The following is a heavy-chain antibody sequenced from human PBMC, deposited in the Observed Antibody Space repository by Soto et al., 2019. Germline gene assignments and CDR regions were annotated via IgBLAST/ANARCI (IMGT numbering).Heavy chain of an antibody. D-gene: IGHD1-20*01. CDR3: AGGTDGNNVAY. CDR2: FYYTGST. CDR1: GGSVNSEHYY. Sequence: QVQLQESVPGLVKSSETLSLTCTVSGGSVNSEHYYWNWIRQPPGKGLEWIGYFYYTGSTNYNPSLECRLTMSADMSKNHFSLKLSSVTAAETVVYYWAGGTDGNNVAYWGQGTLVAVSS. J-gene: IGHJ4*02. V-gene: IGHV4-61*03.